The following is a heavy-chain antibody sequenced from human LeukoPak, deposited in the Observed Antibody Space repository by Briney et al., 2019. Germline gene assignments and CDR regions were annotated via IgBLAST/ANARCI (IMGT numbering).Heavy chain of an antibody. V-gene: IGHV3-23*01. D-gene: IGHD3-22*01. CDR2: ISGSGGST. CDR3: AKGVGYDSSGYYQGGYYFDY. J-gene: IGHJ4*02. Sequence: GGSLRLSCAASGFTFSSYAMSWVRQAPGKGLEWVSAISGSGGSTYYADSVKGRFTISRDNSKNTLYLQMNSLRAEDTAVYYCAKGVGYDSSGYYQGGYYFDYWGQGTLATVSS. CDR1: GFTFSSYA.